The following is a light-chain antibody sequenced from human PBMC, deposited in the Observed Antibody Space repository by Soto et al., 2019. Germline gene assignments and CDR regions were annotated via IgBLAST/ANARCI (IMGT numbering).Light chain of an antibody. CDR3: SSYTSSSTLEVV. CDR2: EVS. Sequence: QSALTQPRSVSGSPGQSVTLSCTGTSSDVGGYHYVSWYQQHPGKAPKLMIYEVSNRPSGVSNRFSGSKSGNTASLTISGLQAEDEADYYCSSYTSSSTLEVVFGGGTKLTVL. J-gene: IGLJ2*01. CDR1: SSDVGGYHY. V-gene: IGLV2-14*01.